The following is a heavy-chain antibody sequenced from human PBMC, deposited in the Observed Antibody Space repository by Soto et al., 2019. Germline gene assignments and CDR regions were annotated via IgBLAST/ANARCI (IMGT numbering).Heavy chain of an antibody. CDR3: ARIATTTLGRPIDY. J-gene: IGHJ4*02. D-gene: IGHD4-4*01. CDR1: GYFISSSHW. Sequence: QVQVQESGPGLVKASDTLSLTCRVSGYFISSSHWWGWIRQPPGKGLEWIGHINYSGSFYHDPSLKSRVTMSLDTSKHQFSLRLSSVTAVDTAVYYCARIATTTLGRPIDYWGRGTLVTVSS. CDR2: INYSGSF. V-gene: IGHV4-28*05.